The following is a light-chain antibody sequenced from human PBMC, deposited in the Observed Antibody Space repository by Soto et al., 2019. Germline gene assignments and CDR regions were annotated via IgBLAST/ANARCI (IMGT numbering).Light chain of an antibody. Sequence: EIVLTQSPATLSLSPGGRSTLSFRASHSISTYLGWYQQRPGQAPRLLIYDASSRATGIPARFSGSGSGTDFTLTISSLEPEDFAVYYCQQRTHWPSFGQGTRLEIK. V-gene: IGKV3-11*01. J-gene: IGKJ5*01. CDR3: QQRTHWPS. CDR1: HSISTY. CDR2: DAS.